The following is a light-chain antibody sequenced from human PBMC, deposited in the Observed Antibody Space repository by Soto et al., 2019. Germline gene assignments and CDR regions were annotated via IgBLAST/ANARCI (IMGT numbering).Light chain of an antibody. J-gene: IGLJ2*01. V-gene: IGLV4-69*01. CDR1: SGHGNYV. CDR2: VKSDGSH. Sequence: QLVLTQSPSASASLGASVKLTCTLSSGHGNYVIAWHQQQPEKGPRYLMKVKSDGSHTKGDGIPDRFSGSSSGAERYLAISSLQSEDEADYFCQTWDTGIVVFGGGTKLTFL. CDR3: QTWDTGIVV.